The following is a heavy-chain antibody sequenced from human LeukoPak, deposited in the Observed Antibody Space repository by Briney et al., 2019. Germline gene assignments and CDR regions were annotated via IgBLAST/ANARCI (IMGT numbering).Heavy chain of an antibody. J-gene: IGHJ4*02. V-gene: IGHV3-21*04. Sequence: GGSLRLSCAASGFTFSSYSMNWVRQAPGKGLEWVSSISSSSSYIYYADSVKGRFTISRDNAKNSLYLQMNSLRAEDTALYYCATEIVWDFDYWGQGTLVTVSS. CDR1: GFTFSSYS. CDR3: ATEIVWDFDY. CDR2: ISSSSSYI. D-gene: IGHD3-22*01.